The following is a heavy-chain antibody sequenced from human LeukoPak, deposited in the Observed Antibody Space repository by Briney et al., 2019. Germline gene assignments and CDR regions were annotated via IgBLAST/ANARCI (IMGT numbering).Heavy chain of an antibody. CDR1: GFTFSSYS. Sequence: HPGGSLRLSCAASGFTFSSYSMHWVRQAPGKGLEWVAFIRYDGSNKYYADSVKGRFTISRDNSKNTLYLQMNSLRAEDTAVYYCAKDAYGSGSYFSYWGQGTLVTVSS. J-gene: IGHJ4*02. CDR2: IRYDGSNK. D-gene: IGHD3-10*01. CDR3: AKDAYGSGSYFSY. V-gene: IGHV3-30*02.